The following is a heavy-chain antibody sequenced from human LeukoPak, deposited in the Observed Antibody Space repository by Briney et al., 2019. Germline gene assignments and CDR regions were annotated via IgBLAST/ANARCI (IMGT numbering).Heavy chain of an antibody. D-gene: IGHD5-12*01. Sequence: PGVSLTLSCAAYRFTFSSYSMNWVRQAPGKGLEWVSSISSSSSYIYYADSVKGRFTISRDNAKNSLYLQMNSLRAEDTAVYYCARALPRGFRHMDVWGKGTTVTVSS. CDR3: ARALPRGFRHMDV. J-gene: IGHJ6*03. V-gene: IGHV3-21*01. CDR2: ISSSSSYI. CDR1: RFTFSSYS.